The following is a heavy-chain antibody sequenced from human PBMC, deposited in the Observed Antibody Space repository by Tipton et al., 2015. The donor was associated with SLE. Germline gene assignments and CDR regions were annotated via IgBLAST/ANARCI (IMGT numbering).Heavy chain of an antibody. Sequence: LRLSCTVSGGSISNSIYYWGWIRQPPGRGLEWIGSLFYTGSTYYNSSLGSRVTISVDTSKNQFSLKLSSVTAADTAVYYCARESWRGAQIGLDVWGKGTTVTISS. D-gene: IGHD2-21*01. CDR3: ARESWRGAQIGLDV. J-gene: IGHJ6*04. V-gene: IGHV4-39*07. CDR2: LFYTGST. CDR1: GGSISNSIYY.